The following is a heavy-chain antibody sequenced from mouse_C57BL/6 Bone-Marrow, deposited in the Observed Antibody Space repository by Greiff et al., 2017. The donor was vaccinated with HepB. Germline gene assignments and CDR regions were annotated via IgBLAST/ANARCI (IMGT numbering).Heavy chain of an antibody. Sequence: EVQLQESGGGLVQPGGSLSLSCAASGFTFTDYYMSWVRQPPGKALEWLGFIRNKANGYTTEYSASVKGRFTIFRDNSQSILYLQMNALRAEDSATYYCARYNYSKKDYYAMDYWGQGTSVTVSS. CDR3: ARYNYSKKDYYAMDY. D-gene: IGHD2-5*01. CDR1: GFTFTDYY. V-gene: IGHV7-3*01. J-gene: IGHJ4*01. CDR2: IRNKANGYTT.